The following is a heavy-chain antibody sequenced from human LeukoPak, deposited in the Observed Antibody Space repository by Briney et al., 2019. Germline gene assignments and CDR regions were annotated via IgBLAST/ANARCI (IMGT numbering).Heavy chain of an antibody. V-gene: IGHV4-31*03. CDR1: GGSISSGGYY. J-gene: IGHJ5*02. CDR3: ARGDVDTAMVT. D-gene: IGHD5-18*01. CDR2: IYYSGST. Sequence: PSQTLSLTCTVSGGSISSGGYYWSWIRQHPGKGLEWIGYIYYSGSTYYNPSLKSRVTISVDTSKNQFSLKLSSATAADTAVYYCARGDVDTAMVTWGQGTLVTVSS.